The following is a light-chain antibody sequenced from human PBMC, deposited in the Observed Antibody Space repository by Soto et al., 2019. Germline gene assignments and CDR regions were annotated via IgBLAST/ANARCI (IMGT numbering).Light chain of an antibody. V-gene: IGLV2-14*03. CDR2: DVA. J-gene: IGLJ1*01. CDR1: SSYVGGSNF. CDR3: VSYTSSTTYV. Sequence: QSVLTQPASVSDSPGQSITISCTGTSSYVGGSNFVSWYQQHPGKPPKLIIYDVANRPSGVSNRFSGSKSGSTASLIISRLQTEDEADYYCVSYTSSTTYVFGTGTKVTV.